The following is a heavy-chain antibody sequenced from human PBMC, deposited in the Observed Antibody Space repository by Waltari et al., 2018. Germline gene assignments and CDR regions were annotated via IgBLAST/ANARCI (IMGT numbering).Heavy chain of an antibody. Sequence: QLQLQESGPGLVKPSETLSLTCTVSGGSISSSSYYWGWIRQPPGKGLEWIGSIYYSGSTYYHPSLKSRVTISVDTSKNQFSLTLSSVTAADTAVYYCARHQGIHAAADNWGQGTLVTVSS. CDR1: GGSISSSSYY. V-gene: IGHV4-39*01. J-gene: IGHJ4*02. CDR2: IYYSGST. D-gene: IGHD6-13*01. CDR3: ARHQGIHAAADN.